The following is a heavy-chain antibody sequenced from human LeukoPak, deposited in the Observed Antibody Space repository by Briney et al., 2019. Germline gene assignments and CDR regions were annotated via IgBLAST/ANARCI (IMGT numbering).Heavy chain of an antibody. CDR3: ARDMEQQLANWFDP. CDR2: IGASGGSI. Sequence: PGGSLRLSCAASGFTFPSYAMSWVRQAPGKGLEWVSVIGASGGSIYYADSVKGRFTISRDNSKNTLYLQMNSLRAEDTAVYYCARDMEQQLANWFDPWGQGTLVTVSS. CDR1: GFTFPSYA. D-gene: IGHD6-13*01. J-gene: IGHJ5*02. V-gene: IGHV3-23*01.